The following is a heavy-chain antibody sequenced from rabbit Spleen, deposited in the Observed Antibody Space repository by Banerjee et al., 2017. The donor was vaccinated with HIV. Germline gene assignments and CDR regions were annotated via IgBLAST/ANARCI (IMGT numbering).Heavy chain of an antibody. CDR1: GFDLSSYYY. Sequence: LEESGGGLVKPGASLTLTCTASGFDLSSYYYMCWVRQAPGKGLEWIACIYISGGSTYYASWAKGRFTISKTSSTTVTLQMTSLTAADTATYFCARDTATSFSSYGMDLWGPGTLVTVS. J-gene: IGHJ6*01. D-gene: IGHD1-1*01. CDR2: IYISGGST. V-gene: IGHV1S40*01. CDR3: ARDTATSFSSYGMDL.